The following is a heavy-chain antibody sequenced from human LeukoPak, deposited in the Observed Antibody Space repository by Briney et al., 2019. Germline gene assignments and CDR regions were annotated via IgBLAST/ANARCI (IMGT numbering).Heavy chain of an antibody. CDR3: AKDRLGYSSGWNGGYFDY. CDR2: IRYDGSNK. V-gene: IGHV3-30*02. J-gene: IGHJ4*02. D-gene: IGHD6-19*01. Sequence: GGSLRLSCAASGFTFSSYGMHWVRQAPGKGLEWVASIRYDGSNKYYAESVKGRFTISRDISKNALYLQMNSLRAEDTAVYYCAKDRLGYSSGWNGGYFDYWGQGTLVTVSS. CDR1: GFTFSSYG.